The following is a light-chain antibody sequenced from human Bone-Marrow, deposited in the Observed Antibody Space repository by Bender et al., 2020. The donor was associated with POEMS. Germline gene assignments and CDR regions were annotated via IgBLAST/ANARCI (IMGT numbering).Light chain of an antibody. CDR2: SND. CDR3: AAWDDSRSGVI. Sequence: QSVLAQPPSASGTPGQRVSISCSGSSSNIGSNTVNWYQHLPGTAPKLLIYSNDQRPSGVPDRFSGSKSGSSASLAISGLQSEDESEYYCAAWDDSRSGVIFGGGTKLTVL. J-gene: IGLJ2*01. CDR1: SSNIGSNT. V-gene: IGLV1-44*01.